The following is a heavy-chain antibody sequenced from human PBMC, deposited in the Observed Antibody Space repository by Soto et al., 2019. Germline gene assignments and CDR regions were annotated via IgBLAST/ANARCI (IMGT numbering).Heavy chain of an antibody. CDR2: ISHSGDT. CDR1: GDSITSGDFY. V-gene: IGHV4-39*01. J-gene: IGHJ5*02. D-gene: IGHD3-9*01. CDR3: ARQMRGPLPPFGWLSPVAS. Sequence: QLHLQESGPGLVKPSGTLSLTCTVSGDSITSGDFYWGWIRRPPGQGLEWIGTISHSGDTFYNPPLKRRLTMSLDASKNPFSLKLTSVTAADAAVYFCARQMRGPLPPFGWLSPVASWGQGTLVTVSS.